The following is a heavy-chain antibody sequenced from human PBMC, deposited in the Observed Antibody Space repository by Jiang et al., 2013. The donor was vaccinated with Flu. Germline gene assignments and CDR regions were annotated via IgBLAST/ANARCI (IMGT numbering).Heavy chain of an antibody. D-gene: IGHD3-10*01. CDR3: ARTVLSRYYYGSGSPREAFDI. V-gene: IGHV4-39*01. J-gene: IGHJ3*02. CDR1: GGSISSSSYF. CDR2: IFYSGST. Sequence: PGLLKPSETLSLTCTVSGGSISSSSYFWGWIRQPPGKGLEWIGSIFYSGSTYYNPSLKRRVTISVDMSKNQFSLKLNSVTAADTALYYCARTVLSRYYYGSGSPREAFDIWGQGTMVTVSS.